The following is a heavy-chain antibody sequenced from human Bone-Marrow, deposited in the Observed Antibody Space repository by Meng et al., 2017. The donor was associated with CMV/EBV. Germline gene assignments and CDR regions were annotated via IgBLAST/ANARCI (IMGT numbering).Heavy chain of an antibody. J-gene: IGHJ4*02. CDR2: ISSSSSYI. D-gene: IGHD2-2*01. CDR3: ARESTLSSTSCLDY. Sequence: ETLSLTCTVSGGSISSSSYYWGWIRQPPGKGLEWVSSISSSSSYIYYADSVKGRFTISRDNAKNSLYLQMNSLRAEDTAVYYCARESTLSSTSCLDYWGQGTLVTVSS. CDR1: GGSISSSS. V-gene: IGHV3-21*01.